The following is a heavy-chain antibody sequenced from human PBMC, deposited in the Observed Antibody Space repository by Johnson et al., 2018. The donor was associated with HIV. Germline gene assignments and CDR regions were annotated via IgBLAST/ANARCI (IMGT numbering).Heavy chain of an antibody. D-gene: IGHD3-3*01. J-gene: IGHJ3*02. CDR3: ATEDFRLTAFDM. V-gene: IGHV3-NL1*01. CDR1: GFTFSSYG. CDR2: ISWNSGSL. Sequence: QVHLVESGGGVVQPGRSLRLSCAASGFTFSSYGMHWVRQAPGKGLEWVSGISWNSGSLGYADSMKGRFTISRDNSKNTLYLQINNLKTEDTAMYYCATEDFRLTAFDMWGHGTMVTVSS.